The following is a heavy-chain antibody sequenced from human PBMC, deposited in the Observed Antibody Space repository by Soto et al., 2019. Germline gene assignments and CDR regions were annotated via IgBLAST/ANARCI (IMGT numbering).Heavy chain of an antibody. Sequence: PSETLSLTCTVSGGSISSGGYYWSWIRQHPGKGLEWIGYIYYSGSTYYNPSLKSRVTISVDTSKNQFSLKLSSVTAADTAVYYCARTGRGYSYDLDYWGQGTLVTVSS. CDR3: ARTGRGYSYDLDY. D-gene: IGHD5-18*01. CDR1: GGSISSGGYY. V-gene: IGHV4-31*03. J-gene: IGHJ4*02. CDR2: IYYSGST.